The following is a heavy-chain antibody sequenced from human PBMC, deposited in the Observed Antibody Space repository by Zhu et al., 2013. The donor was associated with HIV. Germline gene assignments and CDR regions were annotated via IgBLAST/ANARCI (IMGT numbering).Heavy chain of an antibody. V-gene: IGHV1-46*01. CDR3: ARGKRDNDFWSGYYFDY. D-gene: IGHD3-3*01. Sequence: QVQLVQSGAEVKKPGASVKVSCKASGYTFTSYYMHWVRQAPGQGLEWMGIINPSGGSTSYAQKFQGRVTMTRDTSTSTVYMELTRLRSDDTAVYYCARGKRDNDFWSGYYFDYWGQGTLVTVSS. CDR2: INPSGGST. J-gene: IGHJ4*02. CDR1: GYTFTSYY.